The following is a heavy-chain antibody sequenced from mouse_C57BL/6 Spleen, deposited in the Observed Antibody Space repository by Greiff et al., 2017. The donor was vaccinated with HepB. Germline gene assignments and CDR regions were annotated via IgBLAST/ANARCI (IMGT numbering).Heavy chain of an antibody. V-gene: IGHV1-61*01. CDR2: IYPSDSET. D-gene: IGHD3-3*01. CDR3: ARGEVGRYYFDY. CDR1: GYTFTSYW. Sequence: VQLQQPGAELVRPGSSVKLSCKASGYTFTSYWMDWVKQRPGQGLEWIGNIYPSDSETHYNQKFKDKATLTVDKSSSTAYMQLSSLTSEDSAVYYCARGEVGRYYFDYWGQGTTLTVSS. J-gene: IGHJ2*01.